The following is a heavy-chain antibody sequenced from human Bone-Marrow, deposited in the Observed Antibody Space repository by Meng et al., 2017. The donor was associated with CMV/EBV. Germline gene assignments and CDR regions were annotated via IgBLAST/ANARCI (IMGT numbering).Heavy chain of an antibody. J-gene: IGHJ4*02. V-gene: IGHV3-30-3*01. D-gene: IGHD6-19*01. CDR2: ISYDGSDK. Sequence: GGSLRLSCAASRFTFSSYPMHWARQAPGKGLEWVAVISYDGSDKYYPDSVKGRFTISRDNSKNTLYLQMNSLRAEDTAVYYCARVLSIAVDRAFDYWGQGTLVTVSS. CDR1: RFTFSSYP. CDR3: ARVLSIAVDRAFDY.